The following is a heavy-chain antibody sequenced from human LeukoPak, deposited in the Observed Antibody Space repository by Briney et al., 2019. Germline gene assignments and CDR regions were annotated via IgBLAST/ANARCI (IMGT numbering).Heavy chain of an antibody. Sequence: ASVTVSCKASGYTFTSYGISWVRQAPGQALEWMGWISAYNGNTNYAQKLQARVTMTTDTSTSTVYMELRSLRSDDTAVYYCARTGGVVGARTDYWGQGTLVTVSS. CDR3: ARTGGVVGARTDY. D-gene: IGHD2-15*01. CDR2: ISAYNGNT. J-gene: IGHJ4*02. CDR1: GYTFTSYG. V-gene: IGHV1-18*01.